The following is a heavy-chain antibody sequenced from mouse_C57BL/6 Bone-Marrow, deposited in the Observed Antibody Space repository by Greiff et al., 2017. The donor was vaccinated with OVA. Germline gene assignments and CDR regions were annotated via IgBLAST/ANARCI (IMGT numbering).Heavy chain of an antibody. CDR3: AREGARLLGFAY. D-gene: IGHD1-1*02. Sequence: EVQLQQSGPELVKPGASVKMSCKASGYTFTDYNMHWVKQSHGKSLEWIGYINPNNGGTSYNQKFKGKATLTVNKSSSTAYMELRSLTSEDSAVYYCAREGARLLGFAYWGQGTLVTVSA. J-gene: IGHJ3*01. V-gene: IGHV1-22*01. CDR2: INPNNGGT. CDR1: GYTFTDYN.